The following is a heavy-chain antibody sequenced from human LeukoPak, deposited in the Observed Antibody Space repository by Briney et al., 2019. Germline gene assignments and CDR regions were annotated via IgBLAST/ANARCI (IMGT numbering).Heavy chain of an antibody. Sequence: PGGSLRLSCAASGFTFSNAWVSWVRQAPGKGLEWVGRIKSKTDGGTTDYAAPVKGRFTISRDDSKNTLYLQMNSLKTEDTAVYYCTTDPRYSSGWYGYWGQGTLVTVSS. CDR2: IKSKTDGGTT. CDR3: TTDPRYSSGWYGY. J-gene: IGHJ4*02. D-gene: IGHD6-19*01. CDR1: GFTFSNAW. V-gene: IGHV3-15*01.